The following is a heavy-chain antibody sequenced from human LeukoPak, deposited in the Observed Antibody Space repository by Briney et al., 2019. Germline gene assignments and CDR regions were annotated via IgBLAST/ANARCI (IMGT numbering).Heavy chain of an antibody. D-gene: IGHD2-21*01. Sequence: SETLSLTCTVSGGSISSYYWSWIRQPPGKGLEWIGYIYYIGSTNYHPSLKSRVTISVDTSKNQFSLKLSSVTAADTPVYYCARYCAGSHAYCGQGTLATASS. J-gene: IGHJ4*02. CDR2: IYYIGST. CDR3: ARYCAGSHAY. V-gene: IGHV4-59*01. CDR1: GGSISSYY.